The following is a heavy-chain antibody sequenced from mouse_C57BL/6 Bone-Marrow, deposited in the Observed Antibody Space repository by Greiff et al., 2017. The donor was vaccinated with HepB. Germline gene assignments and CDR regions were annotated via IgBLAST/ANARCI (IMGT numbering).Heavy chain of an antibody. Sequence: QVQLKQPGAELVKPGASVKLSCKASGYTFTSYWMHWVKQRPGQGLEWIGMIHPNSGSTNYNEKFKSKATLTVDKSSSTAYMQLSSLTSEDSAVYYCARHYYGSEYFDYWGQGTTLTVSS. J-gene: IGHJ2*01. CDR2: IHPNSGST. CDR3: ARHYYGSEYFDY. CDR1: GYTFTSYW. V-gene: IGHV1-64*01. D-gene: IGHD1-1*01.